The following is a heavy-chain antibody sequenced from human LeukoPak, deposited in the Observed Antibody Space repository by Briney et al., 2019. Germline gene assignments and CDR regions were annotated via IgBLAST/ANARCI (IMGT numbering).Heavy chain of an antibody. V-gene: IGHV3-72*01. CDR1: GFTFSDHY. D-gene: IGHD3-10*01. CDR3: AKDRGLYDGSTEFDY. Sequence: GGSLRLSCAASGFTFSDHYMDWVRQAPGKGLEWIGRARNKANSYTTEYAASVKGRFAISRDDSKNSLYLQMNSLKTEDTAVYYCAKDRGLYDGSTEFDYWGQGTLVTVSS. CDR2: ARNKANSYTT. J-gene: IGHJ4*02.